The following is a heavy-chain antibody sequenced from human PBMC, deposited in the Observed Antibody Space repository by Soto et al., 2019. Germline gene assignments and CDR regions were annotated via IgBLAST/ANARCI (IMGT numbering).Heavy chain of an antibody. J-gene: IGHJ4*02. Sequence: SVKVSCKASGGTFSSYRINWVRQAPGQGLEWVGGIVPIRRTADYAQTFQGRVSITADESARTSYMELRSLRSQDTAVYYCVRDSGAKLSRSWGQGTLVTVSS. CDR2: IVPIRRTA. CDR3: VRDSGAKLSRS. CDR1: GGTFSSYR. D-gene: IGHD3-10*01. V-gene: IGHV1-69*13.